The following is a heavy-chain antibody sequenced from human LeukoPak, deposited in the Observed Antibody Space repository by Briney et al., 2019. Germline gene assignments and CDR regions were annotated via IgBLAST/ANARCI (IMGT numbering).Heavy chain of an antibody. V-gene: IGHV3-64*01. D-gene: IGHD3-9*01. J-gene: IGHJ4*02. CDR1: GFTFSSYA. Sequence: HPGGSLRLSCAASGFTFSSYAMHWVRQAPGKGLEYVSAISSNGGNTYYANSVKGRFTISRDNSKNTLYLQMGSLRAEDTAVYYCARTLSFDWYDTLPQSGGFDYWGQGTLVTVSS. CDR2: ISSNGGNT. CDR3: ARTLSFDWYDTLPQSGGFDY.